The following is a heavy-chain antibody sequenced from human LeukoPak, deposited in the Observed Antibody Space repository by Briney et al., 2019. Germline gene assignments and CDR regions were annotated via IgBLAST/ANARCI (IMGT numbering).Heavy chain of an antibody. CDR2: ISAYNGNT. J-gene: IGHJ4*02. D-gene: IGHD5-12*01. CDR3: ARAQGRYSGYDIGGY. CDR1: GYTFTSYG. V-gene: IGHV1-18*01. Sequence: ASVKVSCKASGYTFTSYGIRWVRQAPGQGLEWMGWISAYNGNTNYAQKLQGRVTMTTDTSTSTAYMELRSLRSDDTAVYYCARAQGRYSGYDIGGYWGQGTLVTVSS.